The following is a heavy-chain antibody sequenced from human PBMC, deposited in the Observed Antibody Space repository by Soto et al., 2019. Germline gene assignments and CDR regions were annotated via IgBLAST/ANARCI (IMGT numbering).Heavy chain of an antibody. V-gene: IGHV1-8*01. CDR1: GYTFTSYD. J-gene: IGHJ1*01. Sequence: QVQLVQSGAEVKKPGASVKVSCKASGYTFTSYDINWVRQATGQGLEWMGWMNPNSGNTGYAQKFQGRVTMTRNTPISTPYMALRSLRAEDTALYYCALERRGSGAYWGQGTLVPVSS. CDR2: MNPNSGNT. CDR3: ALERRGSGAY. D-gene: IGHD3-16*01.